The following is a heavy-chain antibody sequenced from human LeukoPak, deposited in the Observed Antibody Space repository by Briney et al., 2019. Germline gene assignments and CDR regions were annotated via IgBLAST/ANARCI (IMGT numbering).Heavy chain of an antibody. CDR2: IYYSGST. J-gene: IGHJ6*03. CDR3: ARVQDYCYYYMDV. CDR1: GGSISSSSYY. Sequence: SETLSLTCTVSGGSISSSSYYWGWIRQPPGKGLEWIGSIYYSGSTYYNPSLKSRVTISVDTSKNQFSLKLSSVTAADTAVYYCARVQDYCYYYMDVWGKGTTVTISS. V-gene: IGHV4-39*01.